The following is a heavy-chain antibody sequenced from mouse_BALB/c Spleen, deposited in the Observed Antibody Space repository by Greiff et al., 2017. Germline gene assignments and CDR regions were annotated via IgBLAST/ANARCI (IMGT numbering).Heavy chain of an antibody. CDR1: GFSLTSYG. CDR3: ARGGYYGSSSWGMDY. J-gene: IGHJ4*01. D-gene: IGHD1-1*01. CDR2: IWAGGST. V-gene: IGHV2-9*02. Sequence: QVQLKESGPGLVAPSQSLSITCTVSGFSLTSYGVHWVRQPPGKGLEWLGVIWAGGSTNYNSALMSRLSISKDNSKSQVFLKMNSLQTDDTAMYYCARGGYYGSSSWGMDYWGQGTSVTVSS.